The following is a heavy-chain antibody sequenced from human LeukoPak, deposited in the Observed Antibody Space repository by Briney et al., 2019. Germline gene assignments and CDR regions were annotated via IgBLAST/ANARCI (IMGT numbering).Heavy chain of an antibody. CDR1: SYSISSGYY. V-gene: IGHV4-38-2*02. Sequence: SETLSLTCTVSSYSISSGYYWGWIRQPPGKGLDWIGIIYQSGTTYYNPSLKSRVTISVKTSKNQFSLKLSSVTAADTAVYYCARGVVVTAIPGYNWFDPWGQGILATVSS. CDR3: ARGVVVTAIPGYNWFDP. D-gene: IGHD2-21*02. CDR2: IYQSGTT. J-gene: IGHJ5*02.